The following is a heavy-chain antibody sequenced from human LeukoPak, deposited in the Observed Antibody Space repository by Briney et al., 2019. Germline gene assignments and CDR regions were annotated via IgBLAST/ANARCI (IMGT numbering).Heavy chain of an antibody. Sequence: SETLSLTCTVSGGSISNYYWSWIRQPPGKGLEWIGYIYYSGSTNYNPSLKSRVTISVDTSKNQFSLKLSSVTAADTAVYYCARGRLWQIDYWGQGTLVTVSS. V-gene: IGHV4-59*01. CDR2: IYYSGST. CDR1: GGSISNYY. CDR3: ARGRLWQIDY. J-gene: IGHJ4*02. D-gene: IGHD5-18*01.